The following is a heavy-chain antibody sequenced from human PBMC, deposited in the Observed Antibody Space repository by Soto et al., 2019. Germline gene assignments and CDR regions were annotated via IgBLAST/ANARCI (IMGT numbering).Heavy chain of an antibody. CDR1: GFTFSSYW. D-gene: IGHD3-16*01. J-gene: IGHJ4*02. Sequence: EVQLVESGGGLVQPGGSLRLSCAASGFTFSSYWMHWVRQAPGKGLVWVSRIKTEGSSTSYADSVKGRFTISRDNAKNTLYLQMNSLRAEDTAVYYCARGGRGGFDYWGQGTLVTAPS. CDR2: IKTEGSST. CDR3: ARGGRGGFDY. V-gene: IGHV3-74*01.